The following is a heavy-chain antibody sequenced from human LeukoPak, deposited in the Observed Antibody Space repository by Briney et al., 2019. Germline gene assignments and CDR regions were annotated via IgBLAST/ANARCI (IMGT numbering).Heavy chain of an antibody. J-gene: IGHJ6*02. V-gene: IGHV3-30*03. CDR3: ARDLRMDYDFWSGYYYYGMDV. Sequence: GGSLRLSCAASGFTFSSYGMHWVRQAPGKGLEWVAVISYDGSNKYYADSVKGRFTISRDNSKNTLYLQMNSLRAEDTAVYYCARDLRMDYDFWSGYYYYGMDVWGQGTTVTVSS. CDR1: GFTFSSYG. D-gene: IGHD3-3*01. CDR2: ISYDGSNK.